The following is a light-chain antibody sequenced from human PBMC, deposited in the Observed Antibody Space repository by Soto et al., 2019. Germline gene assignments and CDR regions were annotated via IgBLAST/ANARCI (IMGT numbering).Light chain of an antibody. V-gene: IGLV2-14*03. CDR1: SRDVGAYDY. J-gene: IGLJ1*01. Sequence: QSVLTQPASVSGSPGQSITISCTGTSRDVGAYDYVSWYLQYPDKAPQLLIYYVDHRPSGVSSRFSGSKSGNTASLTISGLQAEDEGDYYCSSYADGSIYFFGTAPKVNVL. CDR2: YVD. CDR3: SSYADGSIYF.